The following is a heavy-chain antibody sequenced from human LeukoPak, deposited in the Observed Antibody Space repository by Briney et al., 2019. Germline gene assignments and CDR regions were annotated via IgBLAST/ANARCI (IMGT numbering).Heavy chain of an antibody. CDR2: ISSSSSYL. CDR3: AILRPAFDY. CDR1: GFTFSSYS. J-gene: IGHJ4*02. Sequence: KPGGSLRLSCAASGFTFSSYSMNWVRQAPGKGLEWVSSISSSSSYLYYADSVKGRFTISRDNAKNSLYLQMNSLRAEDTAVYYCAILRPAFDYWGQGTLVTVSS. D-gene: IGHD5-12*01. V-gene: IGHV3-21*01.